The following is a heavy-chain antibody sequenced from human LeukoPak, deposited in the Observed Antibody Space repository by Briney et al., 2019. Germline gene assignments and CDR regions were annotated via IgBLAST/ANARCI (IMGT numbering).Heavy chain of an antibody. D-gene: IGHD3-3*01. J-gene: IGHJ4*02. Sequence: GGSLRLSCAGSGFTFSSSAMSWVRQAPGKGLEWVSAISGGGDSTYYADSVKGRFTISRDNSKNTLYLQMNSLTAEDTAVYYCAKGHDFWSLDYWGQGTLVTVSS. V-gene: IGHV3-23*01. CDR3: AKGHDFWSLDY. CDR2: ISGGGDST. CDR1: GFTFSSSA.